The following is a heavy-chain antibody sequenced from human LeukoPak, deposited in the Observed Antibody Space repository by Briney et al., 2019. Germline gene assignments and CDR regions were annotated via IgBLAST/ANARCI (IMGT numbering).Heavy chain of an antibody. V-gene: IGHV3-30-3*01. CDR1: GFTFSSYA. Sequence: GGSLRLSCAASGFTFSSYAMHWVRQAPGKGLEWVAVISYDGSNKYYAGSVKGRFTISRDNSKNTLYLQMNSLRAEDTAVYYCASLRLVVAATVGWFDPWGQGTLVTVSS. CDR3: ASLRLVVAATVGWFDP. J-gene: IGHJ5*02. D-gene: IGHD2-15*01. CDR2: ISYDGSNK.